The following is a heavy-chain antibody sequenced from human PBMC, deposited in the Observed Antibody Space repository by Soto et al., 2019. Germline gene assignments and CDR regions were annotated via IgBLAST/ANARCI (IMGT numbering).Heavy chain of an antibody. Sequence: QVQLVESGGGVVQPGRSLRLSCAASGFTFSSYGMHWVRQAPGKGLEWVAVIWYDGSNKYYADSVKGQFTISRDNSKNTLYLQMNSLRAEDTAVYYCARDPPYCSGGSCYPGSYWGQGTLVTVSS. CDR1: GFTFSSYG. CDR3: ARDPPYCSGGSCYPGSY. D-gene: IGHD2-15*01. CDR2: IWYDGSNK. J-gene: IGHJ4*02. V-gene: IGHV3-33*01.